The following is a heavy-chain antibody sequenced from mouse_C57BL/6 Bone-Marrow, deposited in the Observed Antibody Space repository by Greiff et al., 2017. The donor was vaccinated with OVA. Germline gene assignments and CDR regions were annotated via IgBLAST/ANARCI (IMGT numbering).Heavy chain of an antibody. CDR2: IYIGNGYT. D-gene: IGHD3-2*02. CDR1: GYTFTSYG. V-gene: IGHV1-58*01. CDR3: ARGRQLRLRQFAY. J-gene: IGHJ3*01. Sequence: SGAELVRPGSSVKMSCTTSGYTFTSYGINWVKQRPGQGLEWIGYIYIGNGYTEYNEKFKSKATLTVDKSSSTAYMQLSSLTSEDSAVYYGARGRQLRLRQFAYWGQGALVTVSA.